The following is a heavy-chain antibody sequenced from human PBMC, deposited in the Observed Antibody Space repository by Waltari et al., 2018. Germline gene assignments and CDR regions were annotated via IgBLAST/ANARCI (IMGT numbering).Heavy chain of an antibody. V-gene: IGHV3-53*01. D-gene: IGHD5-18*01. J-gene: IGHJ6*03. CDR1: GFTVSSNS. CDR2: MYGGGST. CDR3: AREGGYSLGVDV. Sequence: EVQLVESGGGLIQPGGSLRLSCAASGFTVSSNSMSWVRQAPGKGLGWVSGMYGGGSTYYADCVKGRFTISRDNSKNTLYLQMNSLRAEDTAVYYCAREGGYSLGVDVWGKGTTVTVS.